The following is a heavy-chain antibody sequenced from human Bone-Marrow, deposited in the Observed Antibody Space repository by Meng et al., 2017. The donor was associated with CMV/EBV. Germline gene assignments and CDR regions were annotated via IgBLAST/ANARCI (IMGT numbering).Heavy chain of an antibody. CDR2: ISVTGSTK. CDR1: GFTFTDYY. J-gene: IGHJ6*02. V-gene: IGHV3-11*04. D-gene: IGHD3-3*01. Sequence: GGSLRLSCAASGFTFTDYYMSWIRQAPGKGLEWVSYISVTGSTKYYAASVKDRFAISRDNAKDTLYLQMNNLRAEDTAVYYCARGVYDFLSGYSSYYYAMDLWGQGTTVTVSS. CDR3: ARGVYDFLSGYSSYYYAMDL.